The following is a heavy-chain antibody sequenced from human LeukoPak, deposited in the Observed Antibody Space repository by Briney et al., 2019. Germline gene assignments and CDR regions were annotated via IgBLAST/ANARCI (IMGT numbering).Heavy chain of an antibody. CDR1: GYTFTGYY. D-gene: IGHD3-3*01. J-gene: IGHJ6*03. CDR3: AKSLGTLYYDFWSGYPYYYYMDV. Sequence: ASVKVSCKASGYTFTGYYMHWVRQAPGQGLEWMGWINPNSGGTNYAQKFQGWVTMTRDTSISTAYMELSRLRSDDTAVYYCAKSLGTLYYDFWSGYPYYYYMDVWGKGTTVTVSS. V-gene: IGHV1-2*04. CDR2: INPNSGGT.